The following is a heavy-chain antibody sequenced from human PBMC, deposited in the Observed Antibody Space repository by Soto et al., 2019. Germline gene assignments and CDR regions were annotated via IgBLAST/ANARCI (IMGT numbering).Heavy chain of an antibody. CDR1: GGSISSRGYY. Sequence: QLQLQESGPGLVKPSETLSLTCTVSGGSISSRGYYWGWIRQPPGKGLEWIGTIYYSGSTYYNPSRKGRVTISVDTSKNQFSLKLSSVTAAATAVYYCATSNWFDPWGQGTLVTVSS. V-gene: IGHV4-39*01. CDR3: ATSNWFDP. CDR2: IYYSGST. J-gene: IGHJ5*02.